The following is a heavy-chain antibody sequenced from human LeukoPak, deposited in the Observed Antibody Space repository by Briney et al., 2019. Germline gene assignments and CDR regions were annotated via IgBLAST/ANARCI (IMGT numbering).Heavy chain of an antibody. Sequence: GGSLRLSCAASGFTFRSYWMHWVRQIPGKRLVWVSRINGDGSNTTYADSVKGRFTTSRDAAKNTLYLQMISLRADDTAVYYCARGSGSYSSDAFDIWGQGTMVTVSS. CDR3: ARGSGSYSSDAFDI. CDR2: INGDGSNT. V-gene: IGHV3-74*01. D-gene: IGHD3-10*01. CDR1: GFTFRSYW. J-gene: IGHJ3*02.